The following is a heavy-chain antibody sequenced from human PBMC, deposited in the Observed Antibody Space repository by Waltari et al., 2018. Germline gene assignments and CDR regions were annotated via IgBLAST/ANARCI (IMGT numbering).Heavy chain of an antibody. CDR3: TRALLRYFDWLLSRNGMDV. V-gene: IGHV3-49*03. CDR2: IRSKAYGGTT. CDR1: GFTFGDYA. J-gene: IGHJ6*02. D-gene: IGHD3-9*01. Sequence: EVQMVESGGGLVQPGRSLRLSCTASGFTFGDYAMSWFRQAPGKGLEWVGFIRSKAYGGTTEYAASVKGRFTISRDDSKSIAYLQMNSLKTEDTAVYYCTRALLRYFDWLLSRNGMDVWGQGTTVTVSS.